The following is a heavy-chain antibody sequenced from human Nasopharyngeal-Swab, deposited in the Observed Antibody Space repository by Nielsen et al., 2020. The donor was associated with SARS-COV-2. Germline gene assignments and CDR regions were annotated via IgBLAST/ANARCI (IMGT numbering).Heavy chain of an antibody. CDR3: AREVVGPAAKFSYYYYYMDV. D-gene: IGHD2-2*01. V-gene: IGHV4-31*03. Sequence: SETLSLTCTVSGGSISSGGYYWSWIRQHPGKGLEWIGYIYYSGSTYYNPSLKSRVTISVDTSKNQFSLKLSSVTAADTAVYYCAREVVGPAAKFSYYYYYMDVWGKGTTVTVSS. CDR1: GGSISSGGYY. J-gene: IGHJ6*03. CDR2: IYYSGST.